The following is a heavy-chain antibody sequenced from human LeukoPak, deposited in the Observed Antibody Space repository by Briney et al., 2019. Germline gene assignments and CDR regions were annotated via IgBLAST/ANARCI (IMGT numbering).Heavy chain of an antibody. CDR2: IYYSGST. D-gene: IGHD5-12*01. V-gene: IGHV4-59*01. Sequence: SETLSLTCTVSGGSISSYYWSWIRQPPGKRLEWIGHIYYSGSTNYNPSLKSRVTISVDTSKNQFSLKLSSVTAADTAVYYCARGRGYDYPSYYYYYGMDVWGQGTTVTVSS. J-gene: IGHJ6*02. CDR1: GGSISSYY. CDR3: ARGRGYDYPSYYYYYGMDV.